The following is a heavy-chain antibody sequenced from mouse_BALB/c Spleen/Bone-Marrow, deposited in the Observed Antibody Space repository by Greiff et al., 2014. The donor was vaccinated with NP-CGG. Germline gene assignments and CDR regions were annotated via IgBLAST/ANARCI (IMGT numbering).Heavy chain of an antibody. D-gene: IGHD4-1*01. V-gene: IGHV5-17*02. CDR1: GFTFSSFG. J-gene: IGHJ2*01. CDR2: ISSGSSTI. Sequence: EVKLMESGGGLVQPGGSRKLSCAASGFTFSSFGMHWVRQAPEKGLEWVAYISSGSSTIFYADTVKGRSTVSRDNPKNTLFLQMTSLRSEDTAMYFCTRGGNWDDFDSWGQGTTLTVSS. CDR3: TRGGNWDDFDS.